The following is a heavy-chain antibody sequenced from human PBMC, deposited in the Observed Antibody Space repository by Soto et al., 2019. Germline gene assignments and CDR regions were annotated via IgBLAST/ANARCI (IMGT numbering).Heavy chain of an antibody. CDR1: GFTFSNVW. V-gene: IGHV3-15*01. J-gene: IGHJ4*02. Sequence: EVQLVESGGGLVKPGGSLSLSCAASGFTFSNVWMSWVRQAPGKGLEWVGRIKRRDAGGTTDYATPVRGRFTVSRDDSKNTLYLQMNSLKTEDTAVYYCTAGYCSGGSCYSVVYWGQGTLVTVSS. D-gene: IGHD2-15*01. CDR3: TAGYCSGGSCYSVVY. CDR2: IKRRDAGGTT.